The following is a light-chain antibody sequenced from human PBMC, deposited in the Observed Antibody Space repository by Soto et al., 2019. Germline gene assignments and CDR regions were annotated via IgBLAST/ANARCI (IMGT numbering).Light chain of an antibody. CDR1: QSVRSY. V-gene: IGKV3-11*01. Sequence: EIVLTQSPATLSLSPGDRATLSCRASQSVRSYLAWYQQKPGQAPRLLIYDASNRATGIPARFSGSGSGTDFTLTVSSLEPEDFAVYYCQQRSDWPPTFGGGTKGDIK. J-gene: IGKJ4*01. CDR3: QQRSDWPPT. CDR2: DAS.